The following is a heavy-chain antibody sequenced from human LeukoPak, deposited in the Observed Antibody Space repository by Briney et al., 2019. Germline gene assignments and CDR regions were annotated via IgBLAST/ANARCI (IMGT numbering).Heavy chain of an antibody. V-gene: IGHV3-74*01. J-gene: IGHJ5*02. CDR1: GFTFDTYW. CDR3: ARGVNGDSRFDP. Sequence: GGSLRLSCAASGFTFDTYWMHWVRQAPGKGLVWVSRINADGSSTRYADSVKGRFTISRDNAKNTLYLQMNSLRAEDTAVYYCARGVNGDSRFDPWGQGTLVTVSS. D-gene: IGHD4-17*01. CDR2: INADGSST.